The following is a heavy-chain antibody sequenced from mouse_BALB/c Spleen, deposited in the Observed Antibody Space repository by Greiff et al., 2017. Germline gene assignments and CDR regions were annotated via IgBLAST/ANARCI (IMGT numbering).Heavy chain of an antibody. CDR3: ARTYYRYEIDY. D-gene: IGHD2-14*01. CDR1: GYAFSSYW. J-gene: IGHJ2*01. V-gene: IGHV1-52*01. Sequence: VQLQQSGAEPVRPGSSVKISCKASGYAFSSYWMNWVKQRPEQGLEWIGRIDPYDSETHYNQKFKDKAILTVDKSSSTAYMQLSSLTSEDSAVYYCARTYYRYEIDYWGQGTTLTVSS. CDR2: IDPYDSET.